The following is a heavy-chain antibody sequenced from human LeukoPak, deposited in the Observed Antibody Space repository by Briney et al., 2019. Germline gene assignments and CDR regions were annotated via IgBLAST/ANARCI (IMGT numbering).Heavy chain of an antibody. D-gene: IGHD5-24*01. CDR2: IYYTGST. J-gene: IGHJ2*01. Sequence: SESLSLTCTVSGGFINTPSYHWGWIRQSPGKGLEWIGSIYYTGSTSSNPSLNSRVTMSVDTSKKQFSLKLNSMTAADTAVYYCARHVRWLQLTLYFDIWGRGTLVTVSS. CDR3: ARHVRWLQLTLYFDI. V-gene: IGHV4-39*01. CDR1: GGFINTPSYH.